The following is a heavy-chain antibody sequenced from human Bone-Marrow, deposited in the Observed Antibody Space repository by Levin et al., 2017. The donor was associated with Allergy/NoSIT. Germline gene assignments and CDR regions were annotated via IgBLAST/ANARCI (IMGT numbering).Heavy chain of an antibody. Sequence: GGSLRLSCVASGFTFSSHSLNWVRQAPGKGLEWISYLNSDGSRIDYADSVKGRFTISRDNAKNSLYLQMNTLRAEDTAVYYCASFDSTSIWGQGTLVAVSS. CDR1: GFTFSSHS. J-gene: IGHJ4*02. D-gene: IGHD2-2*01. CDR3: ASFDSTSI. CDR2: LNSDGSRI. V-gene: IGHV3-48*01.